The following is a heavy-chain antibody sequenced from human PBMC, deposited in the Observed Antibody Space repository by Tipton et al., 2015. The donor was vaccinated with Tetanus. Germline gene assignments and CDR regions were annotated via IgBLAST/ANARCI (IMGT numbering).Heavy chain of an antibody. CDR2: IYQNGDA. CDR1: GGSISSFY. D-gene: IGHD6-13*01. J-gene: IGHJ6*03. Sequence: LRLSCTVSGGSISSFYWYWIRQPPGKGLEWIAYIYQNGDANYNPSLQSRVTISVDTSKNQFSLQLAFVTAADTAIYYCARSEQQLVRGYYYYYYMDVWGKGTTVTVSS. V-gene: IGHV4-59*01. CDR3: ARSEQQLVRGYYYYYYMDV.